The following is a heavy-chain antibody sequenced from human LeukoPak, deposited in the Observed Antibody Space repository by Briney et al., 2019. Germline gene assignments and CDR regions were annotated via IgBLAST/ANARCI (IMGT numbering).Heavy chain of an antibody. CDR3: ARDIPSGSYSGWFDP. V-gene: IGHV4-61*01. CDR1: GGSVSSGSYY. CDR2: IYYSGST. J-gene: IGHJ5*02. Sequence: PSETLSLTCTVSGGSVSSGSYYWSWIRQPPGKGLEWIGYIYYSGSTNYNPSLKSRVTISVDTSKNQFSPKLSSVTAADTAVYYCARDIPSGSYSGWFDPWGQGTLVTVSS. D-gene: IGHD3-10*01.